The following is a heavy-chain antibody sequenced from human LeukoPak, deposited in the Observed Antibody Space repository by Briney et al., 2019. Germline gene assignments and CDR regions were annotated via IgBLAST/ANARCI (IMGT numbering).Heavy chain of an antibody. D-gene: IGHD6-13*01. J-gene: IGHJ4*02. Sequence: PSETLSLTCTVSGDSINSGGYYWSWIRQHPGKGLEWIGYIYYSGSTNYNPSLKSRVTISVDKSKNQFSLKLSSVTAADTAVYYCATEIGRSSSWYLYYWGQGTLVTVSS. CDR1: GDSINSGGYY. CDR3: ATEIGRSSSWYLYY. CDR2: IYYSGST. V-gene: IGHV4-31*09.